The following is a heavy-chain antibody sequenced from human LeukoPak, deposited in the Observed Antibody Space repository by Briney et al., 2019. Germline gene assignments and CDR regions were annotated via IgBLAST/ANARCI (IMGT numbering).Heavy chain of an antibody. CDR3: GRAFPPLRTSSAGDL. J-gene: IGHJ1*01. CDR2: ISGRSSHV. CDR1: GFSFSDYD. D-gene: IGHD3-16*01. Sequence: PGGSLRLSCSASGFSFSDYDMNWVRQAPGKGLEWVSAISGRSSHVYYGESVKGRFTISRDNAKNSLYLQLDSLGVEDTAVYYCGRAFPPLRTSSAGDLWGQGTLVTVSS. V-gene: IGHV3-21*01.